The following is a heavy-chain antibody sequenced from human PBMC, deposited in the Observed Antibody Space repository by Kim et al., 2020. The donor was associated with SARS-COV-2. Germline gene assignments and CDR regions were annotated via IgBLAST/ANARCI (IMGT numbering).Heavy chain of an antibody. Sequence: GGSLRLSCAASGFTFSNFAMHWVRQAPGKGLEWVALILYDGSKIFYAKSVKGRFTISRDNSKNTLFLQLNTLRPEDTAVYFCAKDYGYSAFDYWGQGTLVTVSS. CDR2: ILYDGSKI. J-gene: IGHJ4*02. V-gene: IGHV3-30*18. CDR1: GFTFSNFA. D-gene: IGHD5-18*01. CDR3: AKDYGYSAFDY.